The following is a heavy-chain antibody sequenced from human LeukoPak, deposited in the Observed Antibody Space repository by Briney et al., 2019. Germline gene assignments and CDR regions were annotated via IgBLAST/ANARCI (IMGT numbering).Heavy chain of an antibody. Sequence: SETLSLTCSVSGVSMTGYYWSWIRQAPGKAPEWIGYIYSSGSTNYNPSLNSRVTMSLDASKNQFSLKLTFVTAADTAVYYCARQDAKGVTPWVFDCWGQGTLVTVSS. CDR2: IYSSGST. CDR3: ARQDAKGVTPWVFDC. J-gene: IGHJ4*02. D-gene: IGHD2-21*02. CDR1: GVSMTGYY. V-gene: IGHV4-59*01.